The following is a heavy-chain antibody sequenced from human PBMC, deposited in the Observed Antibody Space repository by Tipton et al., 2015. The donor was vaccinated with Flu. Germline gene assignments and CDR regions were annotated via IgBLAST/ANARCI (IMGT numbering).Heavy chain of an antibody. CDR3: ARGPGNHYYYYGMDV. Sequence: LSLTCAASGFTFSSYGMHWVRQAPGKGLGWVAVIWYDGSNKYYADSVKGRFTISRDNSKNTLYLQMNSLRAEDTAVYYCARGPGNHYYYYGMDVWGQGTTVTVSS. V-gene: IGHV3-33*01. J-gene: IGHJ6*02. CDR2: IWYDGSNK. CDR1: GFTFSSYG.